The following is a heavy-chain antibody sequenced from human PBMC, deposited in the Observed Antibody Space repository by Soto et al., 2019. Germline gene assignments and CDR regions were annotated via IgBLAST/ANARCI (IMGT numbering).Heavy chain of an antibody. V-gene: IGHV1-8*01. CDR2: MNPNSGNT. CDR3: ARGLRPVGAFDI. J-gene: IGHJ3*02. CDR1: GYTFTSYD. Sequence: ASVKVSCKASGYTFTSYDINWVRQATGQGLEWMGWMNPNSGNTGYAQKFQGRVTMTRNTSISTAYMELSSLRSEDTAVYYCARGLRPVGAFDIWGQGTMVNVSS. D-gene: IGHD3-16*01.